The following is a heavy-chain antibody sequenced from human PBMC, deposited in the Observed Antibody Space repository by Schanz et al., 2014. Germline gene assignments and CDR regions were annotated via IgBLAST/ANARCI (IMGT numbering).Heavy chain of an antibody. V-gene: IGHV3-30*02. CDR2: IRYDGSSK. D-gene: IGHD3-22*01. J-gene: IGHJ4*02. CDR3: AKEDRNHNSDYVY. CDR1: GFTFSSYW. Sequence: VQLVESGGGLVQPGGSLRLSCAASGFTFSSYWMSWVRQAPGRGLEWVAFIRYDGSSKYYADSVRGRFTISRDDSKNTLYLQMNSLRPEDTAVYYCAKEDRNHNSDYVYWGQGTLVTVSS.